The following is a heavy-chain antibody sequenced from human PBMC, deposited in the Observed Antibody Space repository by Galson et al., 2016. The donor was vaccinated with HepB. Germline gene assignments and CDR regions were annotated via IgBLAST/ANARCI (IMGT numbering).Heavy chain of an antibody. CDR1: DFSVSVSY. J-gene: IGHJ5*01. V-gene: IGHV3-53*01. D-gene: IGHD2-15*01. Sequence: SLRLSCAVSDFSVSVSYMSWVRQAPGKGLEWVSVLYRGGYTNYADSVKGRFTISRDNSKNTLYLQMNSLRADDTAVYYCARLGANPSCLGGSCYRWFDSWGQEIMVTVSS. CDR3: ARLGANPSCLGGSCYRWFDS. CDR2: LYRGGYT.